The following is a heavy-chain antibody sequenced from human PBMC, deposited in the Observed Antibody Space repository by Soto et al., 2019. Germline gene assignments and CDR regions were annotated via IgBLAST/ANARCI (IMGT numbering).Heavy chain of an antibody. CDR3: AREYNYGFGPMDV. CDR1: GFTFSTNW. D-gene: IGHD5-18*01. Sequence: GGSLRLSCAASGFTFSTNWMGWVRQAPGKGLEWVANIKQDGSEKYYVDSVKGRFTISRDNAKNSLYLHMNSLRAEDTAVYYCAREYNYGFGPMDVWGQGTTVTVSS. V-gene: IGHV3-7*01. CDR2: IKQDGSEK. J-gene: IGHJ6*02.